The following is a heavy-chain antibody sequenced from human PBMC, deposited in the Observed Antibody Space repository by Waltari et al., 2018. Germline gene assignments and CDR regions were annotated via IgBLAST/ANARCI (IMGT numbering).Heavy chain of an antibody. CDR3: AKRWAIYYFEY. D-gene: IGHD3-9*01. J-gene: IGHJ4*02. Sequence: EVQLVESGGGLVQPGGSLRLSCAASGFTFKNFAMSWVRQAPGKGLVWVSTITAGGDTFYADSVKGRFATSRDNYKNTLSLQMNSLRAEDTAVYYCAKRWAIYYFEYWGQGNLVTVSS. V-gene: IGHV3-23*04. CDR1: GFTFKNFA. CDR2: ITAGGDT.